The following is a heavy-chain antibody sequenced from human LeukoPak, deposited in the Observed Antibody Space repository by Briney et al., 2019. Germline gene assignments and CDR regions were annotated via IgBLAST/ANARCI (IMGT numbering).Heavy chain of an antibody. CDR3: ARGPYYYDSGAYYSAYYFDH. CDR2: ISGSGGST. J-gene: IGHJ4*02. V-gene: IGHV3-23*01. D-gene: IGHD3-22*01. Sequence: GGSLRLSCAASGFTFSDYYMSWIRQAPGEGLEWVSGISGSGGSTYYADSVKGRFTTSRDDSKNTLYLQVNSLRAEDTAVYYCARGPYYYDSGAYYSAYYFDHWGQGTQVSVSS. CDR1: GFTFSDYY.